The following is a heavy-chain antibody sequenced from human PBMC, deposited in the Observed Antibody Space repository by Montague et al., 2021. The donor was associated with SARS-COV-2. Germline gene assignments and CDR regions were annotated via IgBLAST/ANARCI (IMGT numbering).Heavy chain of an antibody. CDR2: MYYRGST. CDR3: ATQEDPSGWIPGPFDF. J-gene: IGHJ4*02. CDR1: GGSISSSTYY. Sequence: SETLSLTCTVSGGSISSSTYYWAWICQPPGKGLEWIGSMYYRGSTYYNPSLKSRVFISVDTTKKQLSLTLTSVTAADTAVYYCATQEDPSGWIPGPFDFWGQGTLLSVSS. V-gene: IGHV4-39*01. D-gene: IGHD6-19*01.